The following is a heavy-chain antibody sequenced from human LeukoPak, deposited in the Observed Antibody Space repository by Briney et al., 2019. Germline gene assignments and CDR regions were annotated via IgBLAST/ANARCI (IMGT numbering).Heavy chain of an antibody. Sequence: SETLSLTCTVSGGSISSYYWSWIRQPPGKGLEWIGYLYYSGSTNYNPSLKSRVTISVDTSKNQFSLKLSSVTAADTAVYYCARVRPNSSSWYGGYFDYWGQGTLVTVSS. CDR3: ARVRPNSSSWYGGYFDY. CDR2: LYYSGST. CDR1: GGSISSYY. V-gene: IGHV4-59*01. J-gene: IGHJ4*02. D-gene: IGHD6-13*01.